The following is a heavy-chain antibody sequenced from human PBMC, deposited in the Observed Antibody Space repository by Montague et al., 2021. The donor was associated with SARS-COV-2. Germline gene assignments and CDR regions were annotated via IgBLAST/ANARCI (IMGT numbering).Heavy chain of an antibody. CDR2: IFHSGIT. D-gene: IGHD6-13*01. CDR1: GGSINTNNW. V-gene: IGHV4-4*02. Sequence: SETLSLTCAVSGGSINTNNWWTWVRQPPGEGLEWIGQIFHSGITNYNPSLESRVTISVAKSKDQFSLLLCSVTAAAAAVYYCACGRLVGDSSSWYYFDYWGQGTLVTVSS. CDR3: ACGRLVGDSSSWYYFDY. J-gene: IGHJ4*02.